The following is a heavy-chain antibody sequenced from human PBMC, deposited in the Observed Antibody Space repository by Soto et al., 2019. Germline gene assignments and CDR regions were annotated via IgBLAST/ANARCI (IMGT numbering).Heavy chain of an antibody. CDR2: IFFDGTNK. D-gene: IGHD2-15*01. J-gene: IGHJ4*02. CDR3: ARDLAGGRYFDS. Sequence: QVQLVESGGGVVQPGRSLGLSCATSGFTFSSFGIHWVRQAPGKGLEWVAFIFFDGTNKYHADSVRGRFTISRDNSKNTLYLQMNSLRVEDTAMYYCARDLAGGRYFDSWGQGTMVTVSS. V-gene: IGHV3-33*01. CDR1: GFTFSSFG.